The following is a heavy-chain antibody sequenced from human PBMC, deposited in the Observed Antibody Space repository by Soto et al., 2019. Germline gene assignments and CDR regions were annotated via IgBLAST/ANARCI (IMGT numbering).Heavy chain of an antibody. J-gene: IGHJ3*02. D-gene: IGHD5-12*01. V-gene: IGHV1-2*02. CDR1: GYIFSDYF. CDR2: INPDSGGA. CDR3: ARGPSENRGYDSLAFDM. Sequence: QVQLVQSGAEVKKPGASLKVSCKASGYIFSDYFMHWVRQAPGQGLEWMGWINPDSGGANYAQKFQGRVTMTRDTSISTAYMELSRLRSDDAAVYYCARGPSENRGYDSLAFDMWGHGTMVTVSS.